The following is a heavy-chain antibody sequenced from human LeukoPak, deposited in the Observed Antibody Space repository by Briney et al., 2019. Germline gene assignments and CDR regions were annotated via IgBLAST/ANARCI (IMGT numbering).Heavy chain of an antibody. V-gene: IGHV3-30*02. D-gene: IGHD5-18*01. CDR3: AKDSDGVDTAMVN. Sequence: GGSLRLSCAASGFTFSSYGMHWVRQAPGEGLEWVAFMRYDGGNKYYADSVKGRFTISRDNSKNTLYLQMNSLRAEDTAVYYCAKDSDGVDTAMVNWGQGTLVTVSS. J-gene: IGHJ4*02. CDR1: GFTFSSYG. CDR2: MRYDGGNK.